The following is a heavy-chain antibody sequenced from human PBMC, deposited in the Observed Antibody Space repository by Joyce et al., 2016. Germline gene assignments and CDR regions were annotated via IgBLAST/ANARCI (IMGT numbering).Heavy chain of an antibody. J-gene: IGHJ4*02. CDR1: GFTFRSYW. D-gene: IGHD3-10*01. CDR3: ARVKFGVIAGPFDY. Sequence: EVQLVVSGGGLVQPGGSLRLSCTASGFTFRSYWITWVRQAPGKGLEWGPNIKLDGSEKYYVDSVKDRFTISRDNAKNSLNLQMTSLRVDDTAVYYCARVKFGVIAGPFDYWGPGILVAVSS. V-gene: IGHV3-7*03. CDR2: IKLDGSEK.